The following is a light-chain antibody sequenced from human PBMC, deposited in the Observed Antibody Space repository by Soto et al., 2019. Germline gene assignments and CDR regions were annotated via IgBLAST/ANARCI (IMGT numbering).Light chain of an antibody. CDR1: QRISSW. CDR3: QQYNSYRWT. V-gene: IGKV1-5*01. CDR2: AAS. J-gene: IGKJ1*01. Sequence: DIQMTQSPSTLSASVGDRVTITCRASQRISSWLAWYQQKPGKAPKLLIYAASRLESGVPSRFSGSGSGTEFTLTIRSLQPDDFATYSCQQYNSYRWTFGQGTQVEIK.